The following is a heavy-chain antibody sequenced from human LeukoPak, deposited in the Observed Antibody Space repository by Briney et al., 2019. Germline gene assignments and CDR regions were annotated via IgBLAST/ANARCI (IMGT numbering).Heavy chain of an antibody. CDR1: GFSLSTSGMC. D-gene: IGHD3-22*01. V-gene: IGHV2-70*11. CDR2: IDWDDDK. CDR3: ARYYYDSSGYPRFDY. J-gene: IGHJ4*02. Sequence: ESGPTLVNTTQTLTLTCTFSGFSLSTSGMCVSWIRQPPGKALEWLARIDWDDDKYYSTSLKTRLTISKDTSKNQVVLTMTNMDPVDTATYYCARYYYDSSGYPRFDYWGQGTLVTVSS.